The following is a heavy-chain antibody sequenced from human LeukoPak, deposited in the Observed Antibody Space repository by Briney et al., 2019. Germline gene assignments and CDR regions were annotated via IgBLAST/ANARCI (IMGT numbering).Heavy chain of an antibody. CDR1: GYTFTGYY. Sequence: GASVKVSCKASGYTFTGYYIHWVRQAPGQGLEWMGRNNCNGGGTSYAQKFQGRVTMTRDTSISTAYMELDRLTSDDTAVYYCARDYGPYPGCSWFDPWGQGTLVTVSS. CDR2: NNCNGGGT. V-gene: IGHV1-2*06. CDR3: ARDYGPYPGCSWFDP. D-gene: IGHD2-21*01. J-gene: IGHJ5*02.